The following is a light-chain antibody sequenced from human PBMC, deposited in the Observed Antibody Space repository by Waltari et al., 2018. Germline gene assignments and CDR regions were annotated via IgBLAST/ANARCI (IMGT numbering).Light chain of an antibody. Sequence: EVVLTQSPDFQSVTPQEKVTITCRASQSIGSSIHWYQQKTDQSPKLLIKCASQSISGVPSRLSGSGSGTAFTLTINGLEAEDAAAYYCHQSSSLPYTFGQGTKLEIK. J-gene: IGKJ2*01. CDR3: HQSSSLPYT. CDR1: QSIGSS. V-gene: IGKV6D-21*02. CDR2: CAS.